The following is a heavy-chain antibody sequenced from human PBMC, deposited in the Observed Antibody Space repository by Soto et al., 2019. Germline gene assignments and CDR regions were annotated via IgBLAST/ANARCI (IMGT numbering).Heavy chain of an antibody. CDR2: IYYSGST. CDR1: GGPISSGGFY. Sequence: PSETLSLTCTVSGGPISSGGFYWSWIRQFPGKGLEWIGYIYYSGSTNYNPSLKSRVTISVDTSKNQFSLKLSSVTAADTAVYYCARHAGYYDSSGYYWDYYYYGMDVWGQGTTVTVSS. D-gene: IGHD3-22*01. CDR3: ARHAGYYDSSGYYWDYYYYGMDV. V-gene: IGHV4-61*08. J-gene: IGHJ6*02.